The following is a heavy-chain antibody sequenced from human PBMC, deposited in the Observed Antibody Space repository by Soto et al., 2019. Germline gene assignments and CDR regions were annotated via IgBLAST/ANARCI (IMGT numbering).Heavy chain of an antibody. CDR1: GFTFSSYG. V-gene: IGHV3-30*18. J-gene: IGHJ6*02. CDR2: ISYDGSNK. CDR3: AKDRRVGYYSYYYCGMDV. D-gene: IGHD3-22*01. Sequence: QVQLVESGGGVVQPGRSLRLSCAASGFTFSSYGMHWVRQAPGKGLEWVAVISYDGSNKYYADSVKGRFTISRDNSKNTLYLPMNSLRAEDTAVYYCAKDRRVGYYSYYYCGMDVWGQGTTVTVSS.